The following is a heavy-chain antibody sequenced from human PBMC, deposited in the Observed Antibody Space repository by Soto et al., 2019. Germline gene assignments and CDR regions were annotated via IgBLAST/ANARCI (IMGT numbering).Heavy chain of an antibody. J-gene: IGHJ6*02. CDR2: IYYSGST. Sequence: SETLSLTCTVSGDSVNSGRYYWGWIRQFPGKGLEWIGSIYYSGSTYYNPSLKSRVTISVDTSKNQFSLKLSSVTAADTAVYYCARQKNYDYYYGMDVWGQGTTVTVSS. V-gene: IGHV4-39*01. CDR3: ARQKNYDYYYGMDV. CDR1: GDSVNSGRYY.